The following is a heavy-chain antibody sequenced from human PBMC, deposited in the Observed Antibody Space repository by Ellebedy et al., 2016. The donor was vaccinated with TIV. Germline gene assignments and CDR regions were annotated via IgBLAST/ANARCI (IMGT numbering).Heavy chain of an antibody. CDR1: GGSISSSGYY. CDR2: IYYSGST. J-gene: IGHJ3*02. D-gene: IGHD3-22*01. CDR3: ARAPRNYYDSSGRAFDI. V-gene: IGHV4-39*07. Sequence: SETLSLTXTVSGGSISSSGYYWGWIRQPPGKGLEWIGSIYYSGSTYYNPSLKSRVTISVDTSKNQFSLKLSSVTAADTAVYYCARAPRNYYDSSGRAFDIWGQGTMVTVSS.